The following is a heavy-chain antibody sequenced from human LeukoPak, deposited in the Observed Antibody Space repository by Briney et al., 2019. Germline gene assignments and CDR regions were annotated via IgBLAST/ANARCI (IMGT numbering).Heavy chain of an antibody. Sequence: ASVKVSCKASGYTFTGYYMHWVRQAPGQGLEWMGWINPNSGGTNYAQKFQGRVTMTRDTSISTAYMELSRLRSDDTAVYYCAREAEDIVVTLTLQKNYYMDVWGKGTTVTVSS. D-gene: IGHD2-2*01. CDR3: AREAEDIVVTLTLQKNYYMDV. V-gene: IGHV1-2*02. CDR2: INPNSGGT. CDR1: GYTFTGYY. J-gene: IGHJ6*03.